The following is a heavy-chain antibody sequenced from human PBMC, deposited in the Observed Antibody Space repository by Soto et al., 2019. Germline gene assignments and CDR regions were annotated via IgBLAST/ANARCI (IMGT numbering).Heavy chain of an antibody. V-gene: IGHV1-8*01. CDR3: AEGTVRRKGWFDT. D-gene: IGHD1-1*01. Sequence: QVQLVQSRAEVKKPGASVKVSCKASVYTFTSYDINWVRQATGQGFEWMGWMNPNSGNTGCAQKFQGRVTMTRNTYISTAYMELSSLRSEDTALYYCAEGTVRRKGWFDTWGQGNLVTVSS. CDR1: VYTFTSYD. J-gene: IGHJ5*02. CDR2: MNPNSGNT.